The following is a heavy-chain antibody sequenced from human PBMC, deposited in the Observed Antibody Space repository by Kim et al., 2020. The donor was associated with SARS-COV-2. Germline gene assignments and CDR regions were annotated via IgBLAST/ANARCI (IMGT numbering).Heavy chain of an antibody. J-gene: IGHJ6*02. CDR2: INPNSGGT. V-gene: IGHV1-2*06. D-gene: IGHD5-18*01. Sequence: ASVKVSCKASGYTFTGYYMHWVRQAPGQGLEWMGRINPNSGGTNYAQKFQGRVTMTRDTSISTAYMELSRMRSDDTAVYYCARDQGWDTARYGMDVWGQGTTVTVSS. CDR3: ARDQGWDTARYGMDV. CDR1: GYTFTGYY.